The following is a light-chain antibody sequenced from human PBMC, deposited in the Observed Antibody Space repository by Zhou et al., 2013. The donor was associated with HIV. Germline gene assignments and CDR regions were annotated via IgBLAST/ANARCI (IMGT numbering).Light chain of an antibody. CDR1: QGISSY. V-gene: IGKV1-9*01. CDR2: AAS. J-gene: IGKJ2*01. Sequence: DLRMTQSPSSLSASVGDRVTITCRASQGISSYLAWYQQKPGRAPKLLIYAASTLQSGVPSRFSGSGSGTEFTLTISSLQPDDFATYYCQQYNSYSTFGQGTKLEIQ. CDR3: QQYNSYST.